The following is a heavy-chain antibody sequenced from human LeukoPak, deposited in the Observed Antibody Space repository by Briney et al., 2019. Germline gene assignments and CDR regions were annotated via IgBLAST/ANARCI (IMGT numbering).Heavy chain of an antibody. CDR2: ISGSGGST. V-gene: IGHV3-23*01. J-gene: IGHJ4*02. CDR3: AKDGLTFGGVIVAYFDY. D-gene: IGHD3-16*02. CDR1: GFTFSSYS. Sequence: PGGSLRLSCAASGFTFSSYSMNWVRQAPGKGLEWVSAISGSGGSTYYADSVKGRFTISRDNSKNTLHLQMNSLRAEDTAVYYCAKDGLTFGGVIVAYFDYWGQGTLVTVSS.